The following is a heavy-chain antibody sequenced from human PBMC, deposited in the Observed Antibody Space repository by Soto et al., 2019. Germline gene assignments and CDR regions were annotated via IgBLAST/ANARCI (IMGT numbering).Heavy chain of an antibody. V-gene: IGHV1-2*02. CDR2: INPNSGGT. J-gene: IGHJ4*02. D-gene: IGHD6-13*01. CDR3: ARGPRIAAAGTGEEDY. Sequence: ASVKGSCKASGYTFTGYYMHCVRQSPVQGLEWMGWINPNSGGTNYAQKFQGRVTMTRDTSISTAYMELSRLRSDDTAVYYCARGPRIAAAGTGEEDYWGQGTLVTVSS. CDR1: GYTFTGYY.